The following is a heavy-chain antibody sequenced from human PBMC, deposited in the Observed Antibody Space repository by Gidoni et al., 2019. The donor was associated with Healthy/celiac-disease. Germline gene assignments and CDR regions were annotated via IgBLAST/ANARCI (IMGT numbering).Heavy chain of an antibody. Sequence: QLQLQESGPGLVKPSETLSLTCTVPGGSISRSSYYWGWIRQPPGKGLEWIGSIYYSGSTYYNPSLKSRVTISVDTSKNQFSLKLSSVTAADTAVYYCARDQRLPSPAIYWGQGTLVTVSS. CDR1: GGSISRSSYY. V-gene: IGHV4-39*07. J-gene: IGHJ4*02. D-gene: IGHD6-25*01. CDR2: IYYSGST. CDR3: ARDQRLPSPAIY.